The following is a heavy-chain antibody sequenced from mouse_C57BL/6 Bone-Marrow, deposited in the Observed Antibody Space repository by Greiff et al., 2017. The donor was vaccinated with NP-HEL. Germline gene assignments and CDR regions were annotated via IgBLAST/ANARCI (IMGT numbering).Heavy chain of an antibody. CDR1: GYTFTSYT. CDR3: AREGRLRRNYYAMDY. V-gene: IGHV1-4*01. CDR2: INPSSGYT. Sequence: QVQLQQSGAELARPGASVKMSCKASGYTFTSYTMHWVKQRPGQGLEWIGYINPSSGYTKYNQKFKDKATLTADKSSSTAYMQLSSLTSEDSAVYYCAREGRLRRNYYAMDYWGQGTSVTVSS. D-gene: IGHD2-4*01. J-gene: IGHJ4*01.